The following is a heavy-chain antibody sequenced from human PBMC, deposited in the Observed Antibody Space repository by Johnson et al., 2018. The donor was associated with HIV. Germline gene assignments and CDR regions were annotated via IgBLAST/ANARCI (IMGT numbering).Heavy chain of an antibody. J-gene: IGHJ3*02. CDR1: GFTVSSYA. Sequence: QMLLVESGGGLVQPGGSLRLSCAASGFTVSSYAMHWVRQAPGKGLEWVAVISYDGSNKYYADSVKGRFTISRDNSKNTLYLQMNSLRAEDTAVYYCARHNAFDIWGQGTMVTVSS. CDR2: ISYDGSNK. CDR3: ARHNAFDI. V-gene: IGHV3-30*14.